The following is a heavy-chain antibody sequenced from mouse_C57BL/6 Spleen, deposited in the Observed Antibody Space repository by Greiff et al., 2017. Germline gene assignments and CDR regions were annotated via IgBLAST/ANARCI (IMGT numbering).Heavy chain of an antibody. J-gene: IGHJ1*03. CDR1: GFTFSSYA. CDR3: ARAPTTVRYVDV. V-gene: IGHV5-4*03. Sequence: EVKLVESGGGLVKPGGSLKLSCAASGFTFSSYAMSWVRQTPEKRLEWVATISDGGSYTYYPDNVKGRFTISRDNAKNNLYLQMSHLKSEDTAMYYCARAPTTVRYVDVWGTGTTVTVSS. D-gene: IGHD1-1*01. CDR2: ISDGGSYT.